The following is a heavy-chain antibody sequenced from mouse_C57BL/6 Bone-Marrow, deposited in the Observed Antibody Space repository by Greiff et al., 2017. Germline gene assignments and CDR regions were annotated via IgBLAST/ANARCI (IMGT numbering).Heavy chain of an antibody. CDR2: ILPGSGST. J-gene: IGHJ1*03. CDR3: ARDYYGSSGGYFDV. D-gene: IGHD1-1*01. CDR1: GYTFTGYW. Sequence: VQLQQSGAELMKPGASVKLSCKATGYTFTGYWIEWVKQRPGHGLEWIGEILPGSGSTYYNEKFKGKATFTADTSSNTAYMQLSSLTTEDSAIYYCARDYYGSSGGYFDVWGTGTTVTVSS. V-gene: IGHV1-9*01.